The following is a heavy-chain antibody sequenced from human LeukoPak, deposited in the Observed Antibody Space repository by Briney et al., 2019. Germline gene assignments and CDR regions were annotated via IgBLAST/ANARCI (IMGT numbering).Heavy chain of an antibody. CDR2: ISAYNGNT. J-gene: IGHJ4*02. CDR3: ARDRGGLAAAGSDY. CDR1: GYTFTSYG. V-gene: IGHV1-18*01. D-gene: IGHD6-13*01. Sequence: ASVKASCKASGYTFTSYGISWVRQAPGQGLEWMGWISAYNGNTNYAQKLQGRVTMTTDTSTSTAYMELRSLRSDDTAVYYCARDRGGLAAAGSDYWGQGTLVTVSS.